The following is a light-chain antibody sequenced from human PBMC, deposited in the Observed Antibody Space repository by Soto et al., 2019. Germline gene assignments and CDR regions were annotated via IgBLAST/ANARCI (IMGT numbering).Light chain of an antibody. J-gene: IGKJ1*01. CDR2: RAS. CDR1: QSVYSN. CDR3: QHYQNLWA. V-gene: IGKV3-15*01. Sequence: EIVMTQSPATLSVSPGERATLSCRASQSVYSNVAWYQQRPGQAPSLLIYRASARATGIPARFSGSGSGTEFTLTISSLQSEDFAVYYCQHYQNLWAFGQGTQVEIK.